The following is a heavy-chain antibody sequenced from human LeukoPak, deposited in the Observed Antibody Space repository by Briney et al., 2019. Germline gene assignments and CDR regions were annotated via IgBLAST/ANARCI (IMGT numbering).Heavy chain of an antibody. V-gene: IGHV3-74*01. D-gene: IGHD4-23*01. CDR2: ISPDGTNI. J-gene: IGHJ4*02. Sequence: GGSLRLSCAASGFTLSDYWMNWVRQVPGKGPVWVPHISPDGTNIAYADSVKGRFTISRDSAKNTLYLQMNSLRVGDTAVYYCVRDGWGRTPYDSWGQGTLVTVSS. CDR3: VRDGWGRTPYDS. CDR1: GFTLSDYW.